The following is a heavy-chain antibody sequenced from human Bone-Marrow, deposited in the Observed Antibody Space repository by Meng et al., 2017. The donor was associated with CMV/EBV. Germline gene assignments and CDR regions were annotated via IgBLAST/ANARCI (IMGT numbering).Heavy chain of an antibody. CDR1: EFTFSSYS. V-gene: IGHV3-21*01. Sequence: GESLKISCAASEFTFSSYSMNWVRQAPGKGLEWVSSISSSSSYIYYADSVKGRFTISRDTAQNSLYLQMNSLRAEDTAVYYCARDKRLGRVEVYYYGMDVWGQGTTVNVSS. CDR3: ARDKRLGRVEVYYYGMDV. J-gene: IGHJ6*02. CDR2: ISSSSSYI. D-gene: IGHD3-16*01.